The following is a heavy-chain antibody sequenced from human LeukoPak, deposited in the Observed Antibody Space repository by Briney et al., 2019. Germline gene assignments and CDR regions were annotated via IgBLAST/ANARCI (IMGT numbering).Heavy chain of an antibody. D-gene: IGHD6-19*01. CDR1: GFTFSSYA. Sequence: PGGSLRLSCAASGFTFSSYAMNWVRQAPGKGLEWVSAISGSGGSAYYADSVKGRFTISRDNSKNTLYLQMNSLRAEDTAVYYCARDLSFSAGTGHDAFDIWGQGTMVTVSS. V-gene: IGHV3-23*01. CDR2: ISGSGGSA. CDR3: ARDLSFSAGTGHDAFDI. J-gene: IGHJ3*02.